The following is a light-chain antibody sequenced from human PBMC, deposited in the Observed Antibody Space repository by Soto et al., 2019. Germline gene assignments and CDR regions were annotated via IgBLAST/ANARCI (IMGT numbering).Light chain of an antibody. J-gene: IGKJ5*01. CDR3: QQYYSTPIT. Sequence: DIVMTQSPDSLAVSLGERVTINCKPSQSVLYNSNNKNYLAWYQQKPGQPPKLLIYWASTRESGVPDRFSGSGSGTDFTLTISSLQAEDVAVYYCQQYYSTPITFGQGTRLEIK. CDR2: WAS. CDR1: QSVLYNSNNKNY. V-gene: IGKV4-1*01.